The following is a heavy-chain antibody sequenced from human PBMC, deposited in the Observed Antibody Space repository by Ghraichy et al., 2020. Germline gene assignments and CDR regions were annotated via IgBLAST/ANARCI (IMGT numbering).Heavy chain of an antibody. Sequence: GGSLRLSCAASGFTFSNAWMSWVRQAPGKGLEWVGRIKSKTDGGTTDYAAPVKGRFTISRDDSKNTLYLQMNSLKTEDTAVYYCTTITGTTSRELDYWGQRTLVTVSS. CDR2: IKSKTDGGTT. D-gene: IGHD1-20*01. V-gene: IGHV3-15*01. J-gene: IGHJ4*02. CDR1: GFTFSNAW. CDR3: TTITGTTSRELDY.